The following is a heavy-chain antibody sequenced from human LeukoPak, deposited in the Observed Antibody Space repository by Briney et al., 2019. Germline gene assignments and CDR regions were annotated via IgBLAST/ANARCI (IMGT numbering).Heavy chain of an antibody. CDR1: GFSFSDYA. V-gene: IGHV3-30*02. J-gene: IGHJ4*02. D-gene: IGHD2-8*01. CDR2: IRYDGSNK. CDR3: ARTIIVLMVYAPLDY. Sequence: GGSLRLSCAASGFSFSDYAIYWVRQTPGKGLEWVAFIRYDGSNKIYADSVKGRFTISRDNSKNTLYLQMNSLRAEDTAVYYCARTIIVLMVYAPLDYWGQGTLVTVSS.